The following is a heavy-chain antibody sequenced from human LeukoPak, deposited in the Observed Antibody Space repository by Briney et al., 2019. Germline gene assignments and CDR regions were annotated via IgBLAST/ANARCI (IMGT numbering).Heavy chain of an antibody. D-gene: IGHD3-3*01. J-gene: IGHJ4*02. V-gene: IGHV3-21*01. CDR1: GFTVSSNY. CDR2: ISSSSSYI. CDR3: ARGPPLLRFLEGDNYFDY. Sequence: PGGSLRLSCAASGFTVSSNYMSWVLQAPGKGLEWVSSISSSSSYIYYADSVKGRFTISRDNAKNSLYLQMNSLRAEDTAVYYCARGPPLLRFLEGDNYFDYWGQGTLVTVSS.